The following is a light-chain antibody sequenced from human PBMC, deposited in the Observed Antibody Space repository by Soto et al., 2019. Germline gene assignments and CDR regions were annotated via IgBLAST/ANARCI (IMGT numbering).Light chain of an antibody. V-gene: IGKV1-39*01. J-gene: IGKJ5*01. CDR2: AAS. Sequence: DIQMTHSPSSLSASVGDRVTITCRTSETISTYVNWYQKKPGKAPKLLIYAASSLQRGVPSRFSGSGSGTDFTLTISRLQPEDFATYYCQQGHSNPITLGQGTRLEIK. CDR1: ETISTY. CDR3: QQGHSNPIT.